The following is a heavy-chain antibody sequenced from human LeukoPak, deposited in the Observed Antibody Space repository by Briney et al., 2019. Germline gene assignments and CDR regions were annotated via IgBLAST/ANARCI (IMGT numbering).Heavy chain of an antibody. Sequence: GGSLRLSCAASAFSFSNYAMSWVRQAPGKGLEWVANIKEDGSQKYYVDSVKGRFTISRDNADNSLYLQMNSLTVEDTAVYYCVRYRREGLYYFDYWGQGTLVTVSS. J-gene: IGHJ4*02. CDR3: VRYRREGLYYFDY. CDR2: IKEDGSQK. V-gene: IGHV3-7*01. CDR1: AFSFSNYA.